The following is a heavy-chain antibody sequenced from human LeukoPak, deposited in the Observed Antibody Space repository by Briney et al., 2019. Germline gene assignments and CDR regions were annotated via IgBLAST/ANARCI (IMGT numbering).Heavy chain of an antibody. CDR1: GYTFTSYY. V-gene: IGHV1-8*01. Sequence: GASVKVSCKASGYTFTSYYINWVRQATGQGLEWMGWMNPNSGNTHYAQKFQGRVTMTRNTSISTAYMELSSLRSEDTAVYYCARKVTSIQNWFDPWGQGTLVTVSS. CDR2: MNPNSGNT. CDR3: ARKVTSIQNWFDP. J-gene: IGHJ5*02. D-gene: IGHD2-21*02.